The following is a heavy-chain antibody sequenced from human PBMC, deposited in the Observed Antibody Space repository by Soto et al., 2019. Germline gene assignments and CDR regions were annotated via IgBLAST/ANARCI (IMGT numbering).Heavy chain of an antibody. CDR1: GGSVSSYY. V-gene: IGHV4-59*08. D-gene: IGHD4-4*01. J-gene: IGHJ4*02. Sequence: PSETLSLTSPFFGGSVSSYYWSWILQSTGKGLEWIGYIYYSGSTKYKPSLKSRVTISVDTSKNQFSLKVGSATAADTAVYYCARHSNRNYGLYYFDYWGLGALVTVSS. CDR3: ARHSNRNYGLYYFDY. CDR2: IYYSGST.